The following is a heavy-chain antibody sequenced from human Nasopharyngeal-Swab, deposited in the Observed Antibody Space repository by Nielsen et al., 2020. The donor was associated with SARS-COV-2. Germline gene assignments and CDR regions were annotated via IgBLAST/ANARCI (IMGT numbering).Heavy chain of an antibody. CDR1: GGSISSSSYY. CDR2: TYYSGST. CDR3: ARERGRGGIWNYYYCYMDV. D-gene: IGHD3-10*01. J-gene: IGHJ6*03. Sequence: GSLRLSCTVSGGSISSSSYYWGWIRQPPGKGLEWIGSTYYSGSTYYTPSLKSRVTISVDTSKNQFSLKLSSVTAADTAVYYCARERGRGGIWNYYYCYMDVWGKGTTVTVSS. V-gene: IGHV4-39*07.